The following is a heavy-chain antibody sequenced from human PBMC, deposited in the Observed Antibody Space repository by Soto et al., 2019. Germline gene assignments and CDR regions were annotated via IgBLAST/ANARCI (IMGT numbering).Heavy chain of an antibody. CDR3: ASGMGAAADYFDF. D-gene: IGHD6-13*01. V-gene: IGHV3-11*05. Sequence: QVQLVESGGGLVKPGGSLRLSCAVSGFTFSDYYMTWIRQAPGKGLEWVSYISSSTSHTNYADSVKGRFTISRDNAKNSLFLQMNSLRAEDTAVYYCASGMGAAADYFDFWGQGTLVTVSS. CDR1: GFTFSDYY. J-gene: IGHJ4*02. CDR2: ISSSTSHT.